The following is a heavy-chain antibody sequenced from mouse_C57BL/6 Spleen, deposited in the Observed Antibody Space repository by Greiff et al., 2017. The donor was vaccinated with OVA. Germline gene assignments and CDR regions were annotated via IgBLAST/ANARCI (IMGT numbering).Heavy chain of an antibody. J-gene: IGHJ2*01. V-gene: IGHV1-59*01. CDR2: IDPSDSYT. CDR3: ARYGNYGDY. D-gene: IGHD2-1*01. Sequence: QVQLKQPGAELVRPGTSVKLSCKASGYTFTSYWMHWVKQRPGQGLEWIGVIDPSDSYTNYNQKFKGKATLTVDTSSSTAYMQLSSLTSEDSAVYYCARYGNYGDYWGQGTTLTVSS. CDR1: GYTFTSYW.